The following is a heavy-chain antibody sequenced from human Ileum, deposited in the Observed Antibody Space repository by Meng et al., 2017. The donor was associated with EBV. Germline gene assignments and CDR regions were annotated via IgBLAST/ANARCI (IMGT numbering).Heavy chain of an antibody. J-gene: IGHJ5*02. V-gene: IGHV4-30-4*01. CDR2: KYHSGST. D-gene: IGHD3-9*01. CDR3: ARRGGYDILTPVGWFDP. Sequence: VPLPGLGPGLVWPSETLSLPCAVSGGAISSSGNDWSWIRQPPGKGLEWIGYKYHSGSTYYNPSLKSRVTMSVDTSRNQFSLKLSSVTAADTAVYYCARRGGYDILTPVGWFDPWGQGTLVTVSS. CDR1: GGAISSSGND.